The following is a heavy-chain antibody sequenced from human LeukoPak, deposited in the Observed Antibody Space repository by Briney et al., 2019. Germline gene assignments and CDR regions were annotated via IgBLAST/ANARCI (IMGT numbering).Heavy chain of an antibody. CDR1: GFTIDAYA. Sequence: GGSLTLSCAASGFTIDAYAMHWVRQPPGKGLEWVSLINADGGRTYYADSVKGRFTISRDNSKNSLYLQMNSLRTEDTALYYCATWAFYHGLDVWGQGITVTVSS. CDR3: ATWAFYHGLDV. J-gene: IGHJ6*02. V-gene: IGHV3-43*02. CDR2: INADGGRT. D-gene: IGHD2/OR15-2a*01.